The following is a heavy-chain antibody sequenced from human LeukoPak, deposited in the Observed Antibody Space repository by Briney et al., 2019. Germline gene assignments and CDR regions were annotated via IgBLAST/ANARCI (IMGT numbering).Heavy chain of an antibody. CDR3: AGGQRYSTSPFDY. CDR1: GFTFSDYS. CDR2: ISGGSGTI. Sequence: GGSLRLSCAASGFTFSDYSMNWVRQAPGKGLEWVSYISGGSGTIYYADSVKGRFTISRDNAKNSLFLQMNSLRDKDTAVYYCAGGQRYSTSPFDYWGQGTLVTVSS. J-gene: IGHJ4*02. D-gene: IGHD3-16*02. V-gene: IGHV3-48*02.